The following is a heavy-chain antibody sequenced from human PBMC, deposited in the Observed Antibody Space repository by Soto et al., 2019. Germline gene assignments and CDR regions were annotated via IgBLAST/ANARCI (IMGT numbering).Heavy chain of an antibody. J-gene: IGHJ4*02. V-gene: IGHV3-53*01. CDR2: IYSGGST. D-gene: IGHD3-3*01. Sequence: GGSLRLSCAAPGFTVSSNYMSWVRQAPGKGLEWVSVIYSGGSTYYADSVKGRFTISRDNSKNTLYLQMNSLRAEDTAVYYCARDSRVGAADDYWGQGTLVTVSS. CDR3: ARDSRVGAADDY. CDR1: GFTVSSNY.